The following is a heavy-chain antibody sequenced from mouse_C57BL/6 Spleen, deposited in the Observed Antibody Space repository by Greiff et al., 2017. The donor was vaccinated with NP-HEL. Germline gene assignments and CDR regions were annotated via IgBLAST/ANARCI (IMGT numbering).Heavy chain of an antibody. CDR3: ARGVYYGSSYGWYVDV. CDR2: INPNYGTT. CDR1: GYSFTDYN. J-gene: IGHJ1*03. Sequence: EVQLQQSGPELVKPGASVKISCKASGYSFTDYNMNWVKQSNGKSLEWIGVINPNYGTTSYNQKFKGKATLTVDQSSSTAYMQRNSRTSEDSAVYYSARGVYYGSSYGWYVDVWGTGTTVTVSS. D-gene: IGHD1-1*01. V-gene: IGHV1-39*01.